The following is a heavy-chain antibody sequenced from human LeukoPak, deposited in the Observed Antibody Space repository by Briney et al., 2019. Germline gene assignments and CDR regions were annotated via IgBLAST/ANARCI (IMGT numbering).Heavy chain of an antibody. CDR3: AFGGVIAWYFDY. Sequence: GESLKISCVASGFTFSWYWMSWVRQAPGKGLEWVANMKQDGRDSHYVDSVKGRFTISRDYAKKSVYLEMNSLRAEDTAVYYCAFGGVIAWYFDYWGQGTLVTVSS. CDR1: GFTFSWYW. CDR2: MKQDGRDS. J-gene: IGHJ4*02. D-gene: IGHD3-16*02. V-gene: IGHV3-7*01.